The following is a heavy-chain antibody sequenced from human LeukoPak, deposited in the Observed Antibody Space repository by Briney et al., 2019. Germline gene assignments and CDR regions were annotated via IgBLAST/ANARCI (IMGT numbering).Heavy chain of an antibody. CDR1: GYTFTGYY. CDR2: INPNSGGT. J-gene: IGHJ3*02. D-gene: IGHD3-22*01. CDR3: ARAPRYYYDSSGDAFDI. Sequence: ASVKVSCEASGYTFTGYYMHWVRQAPGQGLEWMGWINPNSGGTNYAQKFQGRVTMTRDTSISTAYMELSRLRSDDTAVYYCARAPRYYYDSSGDAFDIWGQGTMVTVSS. V-gene: IGHV1-2*02.